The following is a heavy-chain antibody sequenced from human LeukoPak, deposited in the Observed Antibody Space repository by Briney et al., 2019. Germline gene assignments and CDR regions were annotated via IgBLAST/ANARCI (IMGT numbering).Heavy chain of an antibody. D-gene: IGHD6-13*01. J-gene: IGHJ4*02. CDR3: ARIIAAAGTAPFDY. CDR1: GGSISSSNW. Sequence: SGTLSLTCAVSGGSISSSNWWSWVRQPPGKGLEWIGETYHSGSTNYNPSLKSRVTISIDKSTNQFSLKLSSVTAADTAVYYCARIIAAAGTAPFDYWGQGTLVIVSS. V-gene: IGHV4-4*02. CDR2: TYHSGST.